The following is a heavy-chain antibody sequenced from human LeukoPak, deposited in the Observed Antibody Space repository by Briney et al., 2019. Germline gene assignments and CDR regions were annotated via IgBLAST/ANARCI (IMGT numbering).Heavy chain of an antibody. V-gene: IGHV3-48*04. CDR3: ARDRGDIVVVPAANWFDP. D-gene: IGHD2-2*01. CDR2: ISSSSSTV. J-gene: IGHJ5*02. CDR1: GFTFSSYS. Sequence: GGSLRLSCAASGFTFSSYSMNWVRQAPGKGLEWVSYISSSSSTVYYADSVQGRFTISRDNAKNSLYLQMNSLRAEDTAVYYCARDRGDIVVVPAANWFDPWGQGTLVTVSS.